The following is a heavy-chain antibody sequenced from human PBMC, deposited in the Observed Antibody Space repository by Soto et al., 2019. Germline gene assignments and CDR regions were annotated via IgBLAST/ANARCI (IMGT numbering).Heavy chain of an antibody. D-gene: IGHD4-17*01. J-gene: IGHJ6*02. Sequence: PSATLSLTCTVSGGSIGNDDYYWIWNRPPPGKGLEWIGHIYYNGNTYYNPSLKSRLTMSLDTSQNQFSLHLTSVIAADSASYFCARATTVTSSFFYYGLDVWGQGTTVS. CDR1: GGSIGNDDYY. CDR3: ARATTVTSSFFYYGLDV. CDR2: IYYNGNT. V-gene: IGHV4-30-4*08.